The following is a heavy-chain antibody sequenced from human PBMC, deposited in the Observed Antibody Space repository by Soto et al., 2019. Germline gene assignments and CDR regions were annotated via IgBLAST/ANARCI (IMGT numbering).Heavy chain of an antibody. J-gene: IGHJ4*02. CDR1: GFNFGDYT. V-gene: IGHV3-23*01. CDR2: ISGGGGNS. D-gene: IGHD6-19*01. Sequence: GSLRLSCAAPGFNFGDYTMTWVRQAPGKGLVWISTISGGGGNSYYADVVKGRFTITRDNSKNTLYLQMNSLKGEDTALYYCAKETFGVGWTLDFWGQGTLVTVSS. CDR3: AKETFGVGWTLDF.